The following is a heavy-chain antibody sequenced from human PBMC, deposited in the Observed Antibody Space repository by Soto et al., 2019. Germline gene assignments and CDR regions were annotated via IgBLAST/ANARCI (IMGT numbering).Heavy chain of an antibody. V-gene: IGHV1-58*02. CDR3: AAVQGGGTTXHF. J-gene: IGHJ4*02. CDR1: GFTFINSA. CDR2: IVVGSGHI. Sequence: SVKVSCKASGFTFINSAIQWVRQARGQRLEWMGWIVVGSGHINYAQKFQERLSITRDMSTSTAYMELSSLTLEDTAVYYCAAVQGGGTTXHFWGPGTLVTVS. D-gene: IGHD1-7*01.